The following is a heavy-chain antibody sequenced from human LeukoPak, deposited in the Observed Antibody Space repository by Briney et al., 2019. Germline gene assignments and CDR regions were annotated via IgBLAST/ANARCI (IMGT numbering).Heavy chain of an antibody. J-gene: IGHJ6*03. CDR3: ARQGAVLRYFDWLFLSYMDV. CDR2: IYYSGST. CDR1: SGSISSSSYY. Sequence: PSETLSLTCTVSSGSISSSSYYWGWIRPPPGKGLGWIGSIYYSGSTYYNPSLKSRVTISVDTSKNQFSLKLSSVTAADTAVYYCARQGAVLRYFDWLFLSYMDVWGKGTTVTISS. V-gene: IGHV4-39*01. D-gene: IGHD3-9*01.